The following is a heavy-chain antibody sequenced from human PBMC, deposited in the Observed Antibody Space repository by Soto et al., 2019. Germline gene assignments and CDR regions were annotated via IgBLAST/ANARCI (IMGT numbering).Heavy chain of an antibody. D-gene: IGHD6-13*01. J-gene: IGHJ4*02. V-gene: IGHV3-30*18. Sequence: QVQLVASGGGVVQPGRSLRLSCAASGFTFSSYGMHWVRQAPGKGLEWVAVISYDGSNKYYADSVKGRFTISRDNSKNTLYLQMNSLRAEDTAVYYCAKVMGIAAAGTIDYWGQGTLVTVSS. CDR3: AKVMGIAAAGTIDY. CDR2: ISYDGSNK. CDR1: GFTFSSYG.